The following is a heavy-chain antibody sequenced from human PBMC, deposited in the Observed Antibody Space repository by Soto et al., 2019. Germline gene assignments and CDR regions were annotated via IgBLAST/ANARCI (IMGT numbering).Heavy chain of an antibody. CDR2: ISSSRSYT. CDR3: ARVAPPQDY. CDR1: GFTFSAYY. Sequence: GDSLRLSCADSGFTFSAYYMSWIRQAPGKGLEWVSYISSSRSYTNYADSVKGRFTISRDNAKNSLYLQMNSLTAEDTAVYYCARVAPPQDYWGQGTLVTVSS. J-gene: IGHJ4*02. V-gene: IGHV3-11*05.